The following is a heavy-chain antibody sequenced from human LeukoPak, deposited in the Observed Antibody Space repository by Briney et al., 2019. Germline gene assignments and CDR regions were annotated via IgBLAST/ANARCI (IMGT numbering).Heavy chain of an antibody. CDR3: ARRLTQYDCFDP. J-gene: IGHJ5*02. V-gene: IGHV6-1*01. D-gene: IGHD2-2*01. CDR1: GDSVSSNSVT. CDR2: TYYRSTWYN. Sequence: SQTLSLTCAISGDSVSSNSVTWNWIRQSPSRGLEWLGRTYYRSTWYNDYVVSVRGRITVNPDTSKNQFSLHLNSVTPEDTAVYYCARRLTQYDCFDPWGQGILVTVSS.